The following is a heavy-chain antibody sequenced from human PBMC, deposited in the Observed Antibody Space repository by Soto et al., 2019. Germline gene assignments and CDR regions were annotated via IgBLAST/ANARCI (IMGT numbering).Heavy chain of an antibody. CDR2: IYYSGST. CDR3: VRYRHPNWLDP. Sequence: PSETLSLTCTVSGGSISSGGYYWSWIRQHPGKGLEWIGYIYYSGSTYYNPSLKSRVTISVDTSKNQFSLKLSSVTAADTAVYYCVRYRHPNWLDPWGQGTLVTVYS. V-gene: IGHV4-31*03. CDR1: GGSISSGGYY. J-gene: IGHJ5*02. D-gene: IGHD2-2*01.